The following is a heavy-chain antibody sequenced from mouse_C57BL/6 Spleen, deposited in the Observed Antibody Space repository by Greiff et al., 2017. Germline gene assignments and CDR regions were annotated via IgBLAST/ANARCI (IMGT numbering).Heavy chain of an antibody. D-gene: IGHD1-1*01. CDR2: IRLKSDNYAT. CDR3: TGLSYCYGSARYLDY. Sequence: EVKLVESGGGLVQPGGSMKLSCVASGFTFSNYWMNWVRQSPEKGLEWVAQIRLKSDNYATHYAESVKGRFTISRDDSKSSVYLQMNNLRAEDTGVYYCTGLSYCYGSARYLDYWGQGTTLTVS. J-gene: IGHJ2*01. CDR1: GFTFSNYW. V-gene: IGHV6-3*01.